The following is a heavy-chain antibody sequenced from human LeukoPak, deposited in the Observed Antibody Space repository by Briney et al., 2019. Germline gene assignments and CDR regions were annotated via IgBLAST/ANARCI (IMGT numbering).Heavy chain of an antibody. D-gene: IGHD3-10*01. J-gene: IGHJ6*02. Sequence: PGGSLRLSCAASGFTFSSYAMSWVRQAPGKGLEWVSAISGSGGSTYYADSVKGRFTISRDNSKNTLYLQMNSLRAEDTAGYYCAKDRLYYGSGSLSYGMDVWGQGTTVTASS. CDR1: GFTFSSYA. CDR2: ISGSGGST. V-gene: IGHV3-23*01. CDR3: AKDRLYYGSGSLSYGMDV.